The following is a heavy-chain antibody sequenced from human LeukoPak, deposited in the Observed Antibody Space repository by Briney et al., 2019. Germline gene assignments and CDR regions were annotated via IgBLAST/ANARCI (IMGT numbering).Heavy chain of an antibody. CDR3: AKSGAGGYLRAFDS. J-gene: IGHJ4*02. Sequence: GGSLRLSCAASGFTFRSYAVHWVRRAPGKGLEWVTLISYDGNNKYYADSVKGRFTISRDNSKNTLYLQMNSLTTDDTAIYYCAKSGAGGYLRAFDSWGQGTLVTVSS. CDR2: ISYDGNNK. V-gene: IGHV3-30*18. CDR1: GFTFRSYA. D-gene: IGHD5-18*01.